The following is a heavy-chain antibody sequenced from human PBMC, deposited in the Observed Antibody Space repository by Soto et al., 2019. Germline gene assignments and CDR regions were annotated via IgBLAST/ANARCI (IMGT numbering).Heavy chain of an antibody. CDR3: AKDDFWSGYWGNYYYYGMDV. Sequence: GSLRLSCAASGFTFSSYGMHWVRQAPGKGLEWVAVISYDGSNKYYADSVKGRFTISRDNSKNTLYLQMNSLRAEDTAVYYCAKDDFWSGYWGNYYYYGMDVWGQGTTVTVSS. CDR1: GFTFSSYG. D-gene: IGHD3-3*01. J-gene: IGHJ6*02. CDR2: ISYDGSNK. V-gene: IGHV3-30*18.